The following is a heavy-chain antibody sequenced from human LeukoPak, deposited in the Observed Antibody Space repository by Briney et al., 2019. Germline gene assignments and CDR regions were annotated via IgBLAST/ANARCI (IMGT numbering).Heavy chain of an antibody. D-gene: IGHD3-9*01. Sequence: GASVKVSCKASGYTFTGYYMHWVRQAPGQGLEWMGWINPNSGGTTYAQKFQDRVSMTRDTSISTAYMHLSRLRSADTAVYYCARSPHILTGENFDYWGQGTLLTVSS. CDR2: INPNSGGT. CDR1: GYTFTGYY. J-gene: IGHJ4*02. CDR3: ARSPHILTGENFDY. V-gene: IGHV1-2*02.